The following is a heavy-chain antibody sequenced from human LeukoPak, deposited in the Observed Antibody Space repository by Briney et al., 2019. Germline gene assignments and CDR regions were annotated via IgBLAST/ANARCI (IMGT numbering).Heavy chain of an antibody. V-gene: IGHV3-23*01. CDR1: GFTFSSYG. Sequence: GGSLRLSCAASGFTFSSYGMSWVRQAPGKGLEWVSAITGTGHITYYADSVKGRFTISRDNSKNTLYLQMNSLRAEDTALYYCARDRLGAMFFFDSWGQGTLVTVSS. D-gene: IGHD3-16*01. CDR3: ARDRLGAMFFFDS. CDR2: ITGTGHIT. J-gene: IGHJ4*02.